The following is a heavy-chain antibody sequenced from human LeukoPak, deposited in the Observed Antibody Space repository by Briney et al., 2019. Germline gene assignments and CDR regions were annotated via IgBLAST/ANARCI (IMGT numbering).Heavy chain of an antibody. CDR1: GFTFSGSA. Sequence: GGSLRLSCAASGFTFSGSAIHWVRQASGKGLEWVGRIRSKANSYATAYAASVKGRFTVSRDDSNNTAYLQMNSLKTEDTAVYYCTGTDYDYFDFWGQGTLVTVSS. CDR2: IRSKANSYAT. J-gene: IGHJ4*02. V-gene: IGHV3-73*01. CDR3: TGTDYDYFDF. D-gene: IGHD4-17*01.